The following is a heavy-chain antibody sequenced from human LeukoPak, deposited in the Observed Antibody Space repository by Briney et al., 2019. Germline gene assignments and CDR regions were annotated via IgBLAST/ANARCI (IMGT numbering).Heavy chain of an antibody. J-gene: IGHJ4*02. CDR3: TTEGFCGGDCYGY. D-gene: IGHD2-21*01. CDR1: GFTFSNAW. Sequence: GGSLRLSCAASGFTFSNAWMSWVRQAPGKGLEWVGGIKSKTDGGTTDYAAHVKGRFTISRDDSKNTLYLQMSSLKTEDKAVYYCTTEGFCGGDCYGYWGQGTLVTVSS. V-gene: IGHV3-15*01. CDR2: IKSKTDGGTT.